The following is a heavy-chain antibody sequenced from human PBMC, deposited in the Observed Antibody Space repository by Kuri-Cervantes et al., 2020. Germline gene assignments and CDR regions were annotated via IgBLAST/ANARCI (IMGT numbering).Heavy chain of an antibody. CDR2: MNPNSGNT. CDR3: ATSRLKLWLDY. V-gene: IGHV1-8*02. Sequence: ASVKVSCKASGYTFTSYYMHWVRQATGQGLEWMGWMNPNSGNTGYAQKFQGRVTMTRNTSISTAYMELSSLRSEDTAVYYCATSRLKLWLDYWGQGTLVTVSS. D-gene: IGHD5-18*01. CDR1: GYTFTSYY. J-gene: IGHJ4*02.